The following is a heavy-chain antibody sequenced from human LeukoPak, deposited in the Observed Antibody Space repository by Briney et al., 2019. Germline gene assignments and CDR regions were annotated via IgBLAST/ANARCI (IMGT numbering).Heavy chain of an antibody. CDR2: IYYSGST. D-gene: IGHD4-17*01. J-gene: IGHJ4*02. CDR3: RGGTVTTADY. CDR1: GGSISSSSYH. V-gene: IGHV4-39*07. Sequence: SETLSLTCTVSGGSISSSSYHWGWIRQPPGKGLEWIGGIYYSGSTYYNPSLKSRVTISVDTSKNQFSLKLSSVTAADTAVYYCRGGTVTTADYWGQGTLVTVSS.